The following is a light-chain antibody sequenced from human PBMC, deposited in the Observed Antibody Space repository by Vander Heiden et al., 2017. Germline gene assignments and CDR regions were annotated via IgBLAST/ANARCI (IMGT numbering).Light chain of an antibody. Sequence: DIQMTQSPSSLSASMGDTVTITCRASQRITSHVNWYQQRPGKAPKVLFSGTFTLENAVPSRFSGTGSGTDFNFTITKLQPEDFATYYCQQSFEMPTFGQGTKLQI. V-gene: IGKV1-39*01. CDR2: GTF. CDR1: QRITSH. CDR3: QQSFEMPT. J-gene: IGKJ2*01.